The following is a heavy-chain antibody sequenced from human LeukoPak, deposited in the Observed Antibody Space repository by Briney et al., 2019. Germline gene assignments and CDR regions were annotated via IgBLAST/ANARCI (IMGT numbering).Heavy chain of an antibody. J-gene: IGHJ4*02. D-gene: IGHD1-26*01. V-gene: IGHV4-34*01. CDR2: INHSGST. CDR3: ARVANRTIVGATTGNFDY. CDR1: GGSFSGYY. Sequence: SETLSLTCAVYGGSFSGYYWSWIRQPPGKGLEWIGEINHSGSTNYNPSLKSRVTISVDTAKNQFSLKLSSVTAADTAVYYCARVANRTIVGATTGNFDYWGQGTRVTVPS.